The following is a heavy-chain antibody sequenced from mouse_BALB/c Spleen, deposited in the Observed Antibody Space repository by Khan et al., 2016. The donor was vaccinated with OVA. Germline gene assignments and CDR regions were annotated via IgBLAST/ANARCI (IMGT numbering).Heavy chain of an antibody. D-gene: IGHD1-1*02. CDR2: ISYSGST. J-gene: IGHJ4*01. CDR1: GYSITSDYA. V-gene: IGHV3-2*02. Sequence: EVQLQESGPGLVKPSQSLSLTCTVTGYSITSDYAWNWIRQFPGNKLEWMGFISYSGSTNYNPALKSRFSITRDTSKNPFFLQLNSVTTEDTATDYYARDGARDNYAMDYWGQGTSVTVSS. CDR3: ARDGARDNYAMDY.